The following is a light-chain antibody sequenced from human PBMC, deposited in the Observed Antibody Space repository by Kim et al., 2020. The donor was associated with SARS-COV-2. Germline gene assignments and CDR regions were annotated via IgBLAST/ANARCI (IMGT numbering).Light chain of an antibody. CDR3: QQYYSLPLI. CDR1: QSVLYSSNNKNS. CDR2: WAS. Sequence: ATINCKSSQSVLYSSNNKNSLNWYQQKPGQPPKLLLYWASTREFGVPDRFSGSGSGTDFTLTISSLQAEDVAVYYCQQYYSLPLIFGGGTKVDIK. J-gene: IGKJ4*01. V-gene: IGKV4-1*01.